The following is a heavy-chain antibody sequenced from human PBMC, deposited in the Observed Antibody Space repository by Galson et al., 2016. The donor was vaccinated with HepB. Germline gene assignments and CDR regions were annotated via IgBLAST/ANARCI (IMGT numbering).Heavy chain of an antibody. J-gene: IGHJ6*03. D-gene: IGHD6-19*01. CDR1: GFTFSTYS. CDR2: ISGSRTYI. CDR3: ARAHQYLWGGSGWQDFYYYYYMDV. Sequence: SLRLSCAASGFTFSTYSMNWVRQAPGKGLEWVSSISGSRTYIYYADSVKGRFIISRDNAKNSLFLQMNSLRDEDTAVYYCARAHQYLWGGSGWQDFYYYYYMDVGGKGTTVTVSS. V-gene: IGHV3-21*01.